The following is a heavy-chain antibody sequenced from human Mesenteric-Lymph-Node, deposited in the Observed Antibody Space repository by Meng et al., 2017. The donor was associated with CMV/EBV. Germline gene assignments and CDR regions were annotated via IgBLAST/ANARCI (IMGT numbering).Heavy chain of an antibody. Sequence: SETLSLTCTVSGGSISSSSYYWGWIHQPPGKGLEWIGSIYYSGSTYYNPSLKSRVTISVDTSKNQFSLKLSSVTAADTAVYYCARGRLATMAGLDVWGQGTTVTVSS. D-gene: IGHD3-10*01. CDR1: GGSISSSSYY. J-gene: IGHJ6*02. CDR3: ARGRLATMAGLDV. CDR2: IYYSGST. V-gene: IGHV4-39*01.